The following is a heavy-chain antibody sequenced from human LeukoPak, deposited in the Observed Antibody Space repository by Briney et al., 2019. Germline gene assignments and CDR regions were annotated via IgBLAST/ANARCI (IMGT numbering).Heavy chain of an antibody. D-gene: IGHD6-19*01. Sequence: GESLKISCKGSGYPFNSYWNGWGRQLPGKGLEWRGIIYPGDSDTSYSPSFQAQVSISADNSITIAYHPWSTLHASATAICFCASYPGRGSGWYLDYYGQGCLVTVSS. CDR2: IYPGDSDT. J-gene: IGHJ4*02. CDR3: ASYPGRGSGWYLDY. V-gene: IGHV5-51*01. CDR1: GYPFNSYW.